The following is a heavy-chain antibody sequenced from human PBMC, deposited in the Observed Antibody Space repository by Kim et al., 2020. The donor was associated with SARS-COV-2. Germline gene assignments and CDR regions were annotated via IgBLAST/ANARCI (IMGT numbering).Heavy chain of an antibody. CDR2: IGTAGAP. CDR3: ARARGDFWSGYYTQGVVWYYGRDV. CDR1: GFTFSSYD. V-gene: IGHV3-13*05. J-gene: IGHJ6*02. D-gene: IGHD3-3*01. Sequence: GGSLRLSCAASGFTFSSYDMPWVRQATGKGLEWLSAIGTAGAPYYPGSVKGRFTISRENAKNSLYLQMNSLRAGDTAVYYCARARGDFWSGYYTQGVVWYYGRDVWGQGTTVTVSS.